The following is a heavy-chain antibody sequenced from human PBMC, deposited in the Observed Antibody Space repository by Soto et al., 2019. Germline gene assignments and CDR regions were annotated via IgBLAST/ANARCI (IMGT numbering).Heavy chain of an antibody. Sequence: ASVKVSCKASGYTFSTYDINWVRQAPGQGPEWMGWMNPNTGNRGFAQKFQGRVTLTRDTSISTAYMELSSLTSEDTAVYYCARYIFARAFAFWGQGTMVTVSS. CDR2: MNPNTGNR. J-gene: IGHJ3*01. V-gene: IGHV1-8*02. CDR1: GYTFSTYD. CDR3: ARYIFARAFAF. D-gene: IGHD2-21*01.